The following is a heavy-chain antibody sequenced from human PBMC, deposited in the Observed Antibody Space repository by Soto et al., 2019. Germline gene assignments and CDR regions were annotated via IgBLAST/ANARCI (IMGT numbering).Heavy chain of an antibody. CDR1: GYTFTSYG. CDR3: AREYYYDSSGYHPYYYYGMDV. D-gene: IGHD3-22*01. J-gene: IGHJ6*02. V-gene: IGHV1-18*01. CDR2: ISAYNGNT. Sequence: QVPLVQSGAEVKKPGASVKVSCKASGYTFTSYGISWVRQAPGQGLEWMGWISAYNGNTNYAQKLQGRVTMTTDTSTSTAYMELRSLRSDDTAVYYCAREYYYDSSGYHPYYYYGMDVWGQGTTVTVSS.